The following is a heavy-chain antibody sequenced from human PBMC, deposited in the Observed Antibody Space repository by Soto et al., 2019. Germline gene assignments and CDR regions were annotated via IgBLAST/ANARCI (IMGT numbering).Heavy chain of an antibody. CDR2: SSYDGREA. CDR1: DFDFSSYG. D-gene: IGHD3-10*01. J-gene: IGHJ4*02. V-gene: IGHV3-30*03. CDR3: ARDSGWPILNFDN. Sequence: GGSLRLSCAASDFDFSSYGIHWVRQAPGKGLEWVAASSYDGREAFYADSAKGRFTVSKEMSKNTAFLQMNALRHEDTAVYFCARDSGWPILNFDNWGQGTPVTVSS.